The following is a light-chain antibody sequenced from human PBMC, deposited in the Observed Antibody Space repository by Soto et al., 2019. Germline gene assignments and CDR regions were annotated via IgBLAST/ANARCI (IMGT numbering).Light chain of an antibody. V-gene: IGKV2-24*01. J-gene: IGKJ1*01. CDR3: MQATQVPLT. Sequence: DIVLTQTPLSSPVTLGQPASISCRSSQIIVHSGGKTFLSWLQQRPGQPPRLLINEISRRFPVVHDRFSGSGAGTDFTLKIRRAEAEDVGIYCCMQATQVPLTFGQGTRVEIK. CDR1: QIIVHSGGKTF. CDR2: EIS.